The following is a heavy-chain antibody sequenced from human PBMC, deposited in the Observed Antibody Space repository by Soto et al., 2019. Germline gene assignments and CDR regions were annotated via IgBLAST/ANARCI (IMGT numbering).Heavy chain of an antibody. CDR1: GFTFSSSW. CDR2: INSDGSST. V-gene: IGHV3-74*01. CDR3: AKAGDYYDSSGYYC. Sequence: GGSLRLSCAASGFTFSSSWMHWVRQAPGKGLVWVSRINSDGSSTNYADSVKGRFTISRDNAKNTLYLQMNSLRAEDTAVYYCAKAGDYYDSSGYYCWGQGTLVTVSS. J-gene: IGHJ4*02. D-gene: IGHD3-22*01.